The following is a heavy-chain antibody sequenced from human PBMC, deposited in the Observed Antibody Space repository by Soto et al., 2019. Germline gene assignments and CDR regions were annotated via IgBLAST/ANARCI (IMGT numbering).Heavy chain of an antibody. D-gene: IGHD6-19*01. CDR1: GYSFTNYG. J-gene: IGHJ6*03. CDR2: ISAYNGNT. CDR3: ARDRGVAPPVAGNTHYYYYMDV. V-gene: IGHV1-18*01. Sequence: QDQLVQSGVEVKKPGASVKVSCKASGYSFTNYGITWVRQAPGQGFERMVWISAYNGNTNYAQKFQGRVTMTTDASTSTAYLELRSLRSDDTAVYYCARDRGVAPPVAGNTHYYYYMDVWGKGTTVTVSS.